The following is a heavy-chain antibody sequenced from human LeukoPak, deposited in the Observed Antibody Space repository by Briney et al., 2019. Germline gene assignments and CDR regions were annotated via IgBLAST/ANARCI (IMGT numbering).Heavy chain of an antibody. Sequence: GSLRLSCAASRFIFSDHYMDWVRQAPGKGLEWVGRTRNKANSYTTEYAASVKGRFTISRDDSKNSLYLQMNSLKTEDTAVYYCARAPFYGSGSFPDYWGQGTLVTVSS. J-gene: IGHJ4*02. D-gene: IGHD3-10*01. CDR3: ARAPFYGSGSFPDY. V-gene: IGHV3-72*01. CDR2: TRNKANSYTT. CDR1: RFIFSDHY.